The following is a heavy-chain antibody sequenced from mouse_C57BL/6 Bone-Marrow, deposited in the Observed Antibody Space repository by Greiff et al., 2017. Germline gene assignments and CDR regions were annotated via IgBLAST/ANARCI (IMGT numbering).Heavy chain of an antibody. J-gene: IGHJ2*01. D-gene: IGHD1-1*01. CDR3: ARRRGYYYGSSYENYFDY. CDR2: IDPNSGGT. Sequence: QVQLQQSGAELVKPGASVKLSCKASGYTFTSYWMHWVKQRPGRGLEWIGRIDPNSGGTKYNEKFKSKATLTVDKPSSTAYMKRSSLTSEDAAVYYCARRRGYYYGSSYENYFDYWGQGTTLTVSS. CDR1: GYTFTSYW. V-gene: IGHV1-72*01.